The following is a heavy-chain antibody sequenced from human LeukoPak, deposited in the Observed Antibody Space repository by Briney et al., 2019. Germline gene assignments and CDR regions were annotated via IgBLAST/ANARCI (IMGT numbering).Heavy chain of an antibody. Sequence: SQTLSLTCAISGDSVSSNSVTWNWIRQSPSRGLEWLGRTYYRSTWYNDYAVSVRGRITVNPDTSKNQLSLHLDSVTPEDTAVYYCARRLTQYDCFDPWGQGILVTVSS. V-gene: IGHV6-1*01. J-gene: IGHJ5*02. D-gene: IGHD2-2*01. CDR2: TYYRSTWYN. CDR1: GDSVSSNSVT. CDR3: ARRLTQYDCFDP.